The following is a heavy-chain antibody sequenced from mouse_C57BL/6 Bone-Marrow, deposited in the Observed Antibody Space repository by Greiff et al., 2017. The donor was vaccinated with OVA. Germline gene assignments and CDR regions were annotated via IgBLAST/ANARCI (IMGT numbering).Heavy chain of an antibody. CDR3: TRENYGSSYGCAD. V-gene: IGHV1-5*01. CDR2: IYPGNSDT. Sequence: VQLQQSGTVLARPGASVKMSCKTSGYTFTSYWMHWVKQRPGQGLEWIGAIYPGNSDTSYNQKFKGKATMTAVTSASTTFMVLSRLTTVVSAVFNCTRENYGSSYGCADGGKGNLGTVAA. D-gene: IGHD1-1*01. J-gene: IGHJ3*01. CDR1: GYTFTSYW.